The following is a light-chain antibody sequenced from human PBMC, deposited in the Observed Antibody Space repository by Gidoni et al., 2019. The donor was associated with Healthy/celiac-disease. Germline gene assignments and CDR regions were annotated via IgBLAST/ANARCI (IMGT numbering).Light chain of an antibody. Sequence: QSALTQPPSVSGSPGQSVTISCTGTSSDVGGYNYVSWYQHHPGKAPKLMIYDVSKRPSGVPDRFSGSKSGNTASLTISGLQAEDEADYYCCSYAGSYTVTFGGGTKLTVL. J-gene: IGLJ2*01. CDR2: DVS. CDR3: CSYAGSYTVT. V-gene: IGLV2-11*01. CDR1: SSDVGGYNY.